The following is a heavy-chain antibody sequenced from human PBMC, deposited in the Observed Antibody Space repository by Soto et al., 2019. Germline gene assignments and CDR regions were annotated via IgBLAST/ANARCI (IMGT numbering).Heavy chain of an antibody. CDR3: ARDRYYGSGTVPSFYYYYYMDV. Sequence: GGSLRLSCAASGFTFSSYAMHWVRQAPGKGLEWVAVISYDGSNKYYADSVKGRFTISRDNSKNTLYLQMNSLRAEDTAVYYCARDRYYGSGTVPSFYYYYYMDVWGKGTTVTVSS. CDR1: GFTFSSYA. V-gene: IGHV3-30*04. CDR2: ISYDGSNK. J-gene: IGHJ6*03. D-gene: IGHD3-10*01.